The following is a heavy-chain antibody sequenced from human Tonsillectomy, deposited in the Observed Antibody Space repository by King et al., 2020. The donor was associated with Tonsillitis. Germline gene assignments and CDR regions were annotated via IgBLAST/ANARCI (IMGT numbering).Heavy chain of an antibody. CDR3: ARLTTRAFDI. D-gene: IGHD4-17*01. V-gene: IGHV4-59*01. CDR1: GGSISSYY. J-gene: IGHJ3*02. Sequence: VQLQESGPGLVKPSEPLSLTCTVSGGSISSYYWSWIRQPPGKGLEWIGYIYYSGSTNYNPSLKSRVTISVDTSKNQFSLKLSSVTAADTAVYYCARLTTRAFDIWGQGTMVTVSS. CDR2: IYYSGST.